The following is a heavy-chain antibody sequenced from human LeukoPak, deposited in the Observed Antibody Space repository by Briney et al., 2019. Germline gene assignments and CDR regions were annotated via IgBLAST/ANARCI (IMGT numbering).Heavy chain of an antibody. J-gene: IGHJ3*02. CDR1: GYTFTGYY. D-gene: IGHD6-19*01. CDR3: ARGYAPPYSSGSFYAFDT. CDR2: INPNSGGT. V-gene: IGHV1-2*02. Sequence: ASVKVSCKASGYTFTGYYMHWVRQAPGQGLEWMGWINPNSGGTNYAQKFQGRVTMTRDTSISTAYMELSRLRSDDTAVYYCARGYAPPYSSGSFYAFDTWGQGTMVTVSS.